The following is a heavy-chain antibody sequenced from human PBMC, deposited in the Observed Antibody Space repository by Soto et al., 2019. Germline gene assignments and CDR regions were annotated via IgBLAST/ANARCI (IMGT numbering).Heavy chain of an antibody. Sequence: EVQLVESGGGLVQPGGSLRLSCAASGFTFSSYEMNWVRQAPGKGLEWVSYISSSGSTIYYADSVKGRFTISRDNAKNSLYLQMTSLRAEDSAVYYCARAIRRGYYGSGSYPHSNYFDYWGQGTLVTVSS. CDR3: ARAIRRGYYGSGSYPHSNYFDY. D-gene: IGHD3-10*01. V-gene: IGHV3-48*03. CDR2: ISSSGSTI. J-gene: IGHJ4*02. CDR1: GFTFSSYE.